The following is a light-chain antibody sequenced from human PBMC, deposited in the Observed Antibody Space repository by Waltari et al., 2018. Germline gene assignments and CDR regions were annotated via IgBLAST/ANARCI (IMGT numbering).Light chain of an antibody. CDR1: SGRLASHY. CDR3: QSYDSSSRV. J-gene: IGLJ3*02. CDR2: EDN. Sequence: NFMLTQPHSLSESPGKTVTISCTRSSGRLASHYVQWFQQRPGSAPTTVIYEDNQRPSGVPDRFSGSIDTSSNSASLTISGLTTEDEADYYCQSYDSSSRVFGGGTKLTVL. V-gene: IGLV6-57*03.